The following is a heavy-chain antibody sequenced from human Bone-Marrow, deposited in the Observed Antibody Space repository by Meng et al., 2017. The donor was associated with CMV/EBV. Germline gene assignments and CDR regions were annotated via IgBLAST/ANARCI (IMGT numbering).Heavy chain of an antibody. CDR1: GYTFTSYG. V-gene: IGHV1-18*01. CDR3: AREYISSRVSRRPFDY. CDR2: ISAYNGNT. Sequence: ASVKVSCKASGYTFTSYGISWVRQAPGQGLEWMGWISAYNGNTNYAQKLQGRVTMTTDTSTSTAYMELRSLRSDDTAVYYCAREYISSRVSRRPFDYWGQGTLVTVSS. J-gene: IGHJ4*02. D-gene: IGHD6-13*01.